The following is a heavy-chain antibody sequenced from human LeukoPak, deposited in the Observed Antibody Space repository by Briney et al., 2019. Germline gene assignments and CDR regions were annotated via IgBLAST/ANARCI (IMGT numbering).Heavy chain of an antibody. CDR2: IDISGTSI. J-gene: IGHJ4*02. V-gene: IGHV3-48*03. Sequence: PGGSLRLSCAVSGFTCNNFEMNWVRQAPGKGLEWVSYIDISGTSIYYADSVKGRFTISRDNAKNSLYLQMNSLRAEDTAVYYCAKDGDGIAAAGPIDYWGQGTLVTVSS. CDR3: AKDGDGIAAAGPIDY. CDR1: GFTCNNFE. D-gene: IGHD6-13*01.